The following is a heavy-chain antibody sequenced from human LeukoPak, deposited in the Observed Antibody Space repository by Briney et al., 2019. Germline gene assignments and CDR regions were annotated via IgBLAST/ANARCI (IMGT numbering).Heavy chain of an antibody. CDR1: GGSISSGGYY. J-gene: IGHJ1*01. CDR3: ASASRSSGWGPLRPRDEYFQH. CDR2: IYYSGST. D-gene: IGHD6-19*01. Sequence: PSQTLSLTCTVSGGSISSGGYYWSWIRQHPGKGLEWIGYIYYSGSTYYNPSLKSRVTISVDTSKNQFSLKLSSVTAADTAVYYCASASRSSGWGPLRPRDEYFQHWGQGTLVTVSS. V-gene: IGHV4-31*03.